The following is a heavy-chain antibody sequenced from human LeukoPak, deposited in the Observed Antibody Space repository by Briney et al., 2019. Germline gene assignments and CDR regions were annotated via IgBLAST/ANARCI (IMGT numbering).Heavy chain of an antibody. J-gene: IGHJ4*02. Sequence: GGSLRLSCAASAFTFSSYSMNWVRQAPGKGLEWVSSISSSSSYIYYADSVKGRFTISRDNAKNSLYLQMSSLRAEDTAVYYCARAYDDSSGYPCGVDYWGQGTLVTVSS. CDR2: ISSSSSYI. V-gene: IGHV3-21*01. CDR1: AFTFSSYS. CDR3: ARAYDDSSGYPCGVDY. D-gene: IGHD3-22*01.